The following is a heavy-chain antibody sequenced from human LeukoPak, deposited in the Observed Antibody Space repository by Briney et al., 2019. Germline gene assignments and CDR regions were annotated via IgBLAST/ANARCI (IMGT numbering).Heavy chain of an antibody. V-gene: IGHV1-8*01. CDR2: MNPNSGNT. Sequence: ASVKVSCKASGYTFTSYDINWVRQATGQGLEWMGWMNPNSGNTGYAQKFQGRVTMTRNTSISTAYMVLSSLRSEDTAVYYCASADGDRHPPSIDYWGQGTLVTVSS. CDR3: ASADGDRHPPSIDY. J-gene: IGHJ4*02. D-gene: IGHD4-17*01. CDR1: GYTFTSYD.